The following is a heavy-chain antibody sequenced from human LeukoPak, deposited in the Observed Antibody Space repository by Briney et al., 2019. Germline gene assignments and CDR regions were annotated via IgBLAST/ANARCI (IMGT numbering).Heavy chain of an antibody. V-gene: IGHV3-30*02. J-gene: IGHJ4*02. D-gene: IGHD3-22*01. CDR1: GFTFSSYG. Sequence: GGSLRLSCAASGFTFSSYGMHWVRQAPGKGLEWVAFIRYDGSSKYYADSVKGRFTISRDNSKNTLYLQMNSLRAEDTAVYYCAKDMADSSGYSFDYWGQGTLVTVSS. CDR3: AKDMADSSGYSFDY. CDR2: IRYDGSSK.